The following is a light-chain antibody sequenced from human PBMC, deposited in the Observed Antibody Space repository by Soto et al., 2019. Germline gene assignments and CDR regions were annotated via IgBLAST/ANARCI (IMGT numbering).Light chain of an antibody. CDR2: GAS. Sequence: EIVLTQSPGTLSLSPGERATLSCRASQSVSNNYLAWYQQKPGQAPRLLIYGASNRATGIPARFSGSGSGTDFTLTISRLEPEDVAVYYCQQYGSSPALTFGRGTKVDIK. CDR3: QQYGSSPALT. CDR1: QSVSNNY. J-gene: IGKJ4*01. V-gene: IGKV3-20*01.